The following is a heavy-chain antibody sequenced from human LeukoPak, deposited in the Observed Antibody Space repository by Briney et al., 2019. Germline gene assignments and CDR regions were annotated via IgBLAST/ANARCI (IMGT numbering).Heavy chain of an antibody. V-gene: IGHV1-2*02. J-gene: IGHJ5*02. Sequence: ASVKVSCKASGYTFTGYYMHWVRQAPGQGLEWMGWINPNSGGTNYAQKFQGRVTITRNTSISTAYMELSSLRSEDTAVYYCARKGGYYDFDNWFDPWGQGTLVTVSS. CDR2: INPNSGGT. CDR1: GYTFTGYY. CDR3: ARKGGYYDFDNWFDP. D-gene: IGHD3-3*01.